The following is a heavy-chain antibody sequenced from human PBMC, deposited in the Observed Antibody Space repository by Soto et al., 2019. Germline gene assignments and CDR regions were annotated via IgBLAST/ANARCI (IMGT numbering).Heavy chain of an antibody. D-gene: IGHD2-2*01. Sequence: SETLSLTCAVYGGSFSGYYWSWIRQPPGKGLEWIGEINHSGSTNYNPSLKSRVTISVDTSKNQFSLKLSSVTAADTAVYYCARRGDGVVVVPAATGPSYFDYWGQGTLVTVSS. CDR3: ARRGDGVVVVPAATGPSYFDY. CDR2: INHSGST. J-gene: IGHJ4*02. V-gene: IGHV4-34*01. CDR1: GGSFSGYY.